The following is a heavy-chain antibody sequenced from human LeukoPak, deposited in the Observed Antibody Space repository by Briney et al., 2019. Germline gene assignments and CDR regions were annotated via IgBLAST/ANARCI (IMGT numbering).Heavy chain of an antibody. D-gene: IGHD3-9*01. CDR1: GYTFTGYY. CDR2: INPSSGGT. V-gene: IGHV1-2*02. J-gene: IGHJ4*02. Sequence: ASVKVSCKASGYTFTGYYMHWVRQAPGQRLEWMGWINPSSGGTNYAQKFQGRVTMTRDTSISTAYMELSRLRSDDTAIYYCARGINDILTGYFLDYWGQGTLVTVSS. CDR3: ARGINDILTGYFLDY.